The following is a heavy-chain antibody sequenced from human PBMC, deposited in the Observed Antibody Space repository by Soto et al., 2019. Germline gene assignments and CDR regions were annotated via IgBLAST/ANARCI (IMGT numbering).Heavy chain of an antibody. CDR2: INTGNGNT. CDR1: GYTFTSFA. V-gene: IGHV1-3*04. J-gene: IGHJ4*02. CDR3: AREFCSGGYCFFAY. D-gene: IGHD2-15*01. Sequence: ASVKVSCKASGYTFTSFAIHWVRQAPGQSLEWMGWINTGNGNTKYSQKFQGTVTITRDRAARTAYIELSNLKSEDTAVLYCAREFCSGGYCFFAYWGQGTLVTVS.